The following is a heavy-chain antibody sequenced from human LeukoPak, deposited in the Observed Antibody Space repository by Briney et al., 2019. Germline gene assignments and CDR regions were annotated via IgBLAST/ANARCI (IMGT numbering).Heavy chain of an antibody. CDR1: GFTFTRYT. Sequence: PGRSLRPSCAASGFTFTRYTMHWVRQAPGKGLEWVALVLYNGSKKYYADSVKGRFTLSRDNSKNTLSLEMNALRADDTAVYYCVRDNYGGILDFWGQGTLVTVSS. J-gene: IGHJ4*02. CDR3: VRDNYGGILDF. CDR2: VLYNGSKK. V-gene: IGHV3-30*04. D-gene: IGHD2-21*01.